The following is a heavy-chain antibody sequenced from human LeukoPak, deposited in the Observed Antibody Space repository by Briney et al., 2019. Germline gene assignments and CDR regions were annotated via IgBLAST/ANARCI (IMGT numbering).Heavy chain of an antibody. V-gene: IGHV3-64*01. CDR1: GFTFSSSA. CDR2: ISSNGGST. Sequence: QTGGSLRLSCAASGFTFSSSAMHWVRQAPGKGLEYVSAISSNGGSTYYASSVKGRFTISRDNSKNTLFLQLGSLRAEDMAVYYCARGGSSSSFDYWGQGTLVTVSS. CDR3: ARGGSSSSFDY. D-gene: IGHD6-6*01. J-gene: IGHJ4*02.